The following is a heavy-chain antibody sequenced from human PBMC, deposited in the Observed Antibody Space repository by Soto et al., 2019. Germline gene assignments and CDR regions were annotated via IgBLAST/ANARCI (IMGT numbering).Heavy chain of an antibody. Sequence: SETLSLTCTVSGGSISSGDYYWSWIRQPPGKGLEWIGYIYYSGSTYYNPSLKSRVTISVDTSKNQFSLKLSSVSAADTALYYCARCSLVVVPAPGFDPWGRGTLVTVSS. CDR2: IYYSGST. D-gene: IGHD2-2*01. J-gene: IGHJ5*02. CDR3: ARCSLVVVPAPGFDP. V-gene: IGHV4-30-4*01. CDR1: GGSISSGDYY.